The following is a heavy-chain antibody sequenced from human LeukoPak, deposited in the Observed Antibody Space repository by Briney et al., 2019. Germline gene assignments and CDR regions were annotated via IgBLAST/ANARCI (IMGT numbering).Heavy chain of an antibody. Sequence: PSETLSLTCTVSGGSISSYYWSWIRQPPGKGLEWIGYIYYSGSTNYNPSLKSRVTISVDTSKNQFSLKLSSVTAADTAVYYCAGRGTTVTPGPPYYYYYMDVWGKGTTVTVSS. CDR1: GGSISSYY. D-gene: IGHD4-17*01. CDR3: AGRGTTVTPGPPYYYYYMDV. V-gene: IGHV4-59*01. J-gene: IGHJ6*03. CDR2: IYYSGST.